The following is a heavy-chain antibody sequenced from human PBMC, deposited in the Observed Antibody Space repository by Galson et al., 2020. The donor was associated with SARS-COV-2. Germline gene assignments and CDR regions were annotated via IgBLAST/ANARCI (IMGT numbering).Heavy chain of an antibody. Sequence: ETSETLSLTCTVSGGSISSGDYYWSWIREPPGKGLEWIGYIYYSSTTYYNPSLKSRVTISVDTSKNQFSLKLTSVTAADTAVYYCARAMRGTIFGVVIMGFDPWGQGTLVTVSS. CDR1: GGSISSGDYY. J-gene: IGHJ5*02. V-gene: IGHV4-30-4*01. D-gene: IGHD3-3*01. CDR2: IYYSSTT. CDR3: ARAMRGTIFGVVIMGFDP.